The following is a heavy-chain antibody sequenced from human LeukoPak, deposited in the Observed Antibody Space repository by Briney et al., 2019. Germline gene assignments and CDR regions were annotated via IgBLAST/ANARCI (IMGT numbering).Heavy chain of an antibody. CDR3: AKECDYSPGHKFDL. CDR1: GFTLNKYL. D-gene: IGHD3-10*01. CDR2: LFTGGGRT. Sequence: GGSLRLSCAASGFTLNKYLMRVVRQAPGKGLEWVAVLFTGGGRTLYADSVKGRCPSSGDTSRTTLYLQMNRLRAEDTAVYYCAKECDYSPGHKFDLWGQGTLVTVSS. J-gene: IGHJ4*02. V-gene: IGHV3-23*01.